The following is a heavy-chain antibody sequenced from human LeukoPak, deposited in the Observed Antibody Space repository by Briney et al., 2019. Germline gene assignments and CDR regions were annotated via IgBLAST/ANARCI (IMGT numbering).Heavy chain of an antibody. D-gene: IGHD3-16*01. CDR1: GFTFSSYS. V-gene: IGHV3-21*01. J-gene: IGHJ3*02. CDR3: AREGGEFGHLSDAFDI. CDR2: ISSSSSYI. Sequence: GGSLRLSCAASGFTFSSYSMNWVRQAPGKGLEWVSSISSSSSYIYYADSVKGRFTISRDNAKNSLYLQMNSLRAEDTAVYYCAREGGEFGHLSDAFDIWGQGTMVTVSS.